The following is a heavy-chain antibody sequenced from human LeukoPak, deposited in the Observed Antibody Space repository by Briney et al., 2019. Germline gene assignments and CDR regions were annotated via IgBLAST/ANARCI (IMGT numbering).Heavy chain of an antibody. CDR1: GFTFSSYT. D-gene: IGHD3-16*01. J-gene: IGHJ4*02. CDR3: APIGGWGTYPLDY. Sequence: PGGSLRLSCAASGFTFSSYTMSWVRQAPGKGLEWVSAISDDGGRTTYADSVKGRFTISRDNSKNTLYLQMNSLRVDVTAVYYCAPIGGWGTYPLDYWGQGPLVTVSS. CDR2: ISDDGGRT. V-gene: IGHV3-23*01.